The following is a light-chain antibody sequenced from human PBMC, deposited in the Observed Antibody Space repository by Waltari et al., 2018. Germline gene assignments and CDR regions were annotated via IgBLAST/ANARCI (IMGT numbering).Light chain of an antibody. CDR2: GSS. J-gene: IGLJ3*02. V-gene: IGLV1-40*01. CDR1: GSNIRAAYD. Sequence: QSVLPQPPSVSGAPGPRVPIPCTGRGSNIRAAYDVHWYQQLPRAAPKLLIYGSSTRPLGVPDRSFGSTSGTSASLAITGLQAEDEADYYCQSYDTSLSVVFGGGTKLTVL. CDR3: QSYDTSLSVV.